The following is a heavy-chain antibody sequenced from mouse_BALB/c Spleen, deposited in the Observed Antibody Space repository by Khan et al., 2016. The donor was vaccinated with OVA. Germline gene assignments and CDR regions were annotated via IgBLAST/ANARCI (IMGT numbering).Heavy chain of an antibody. Sequence: EVQLLETGPGLVKPSQSLSLTCTVTGYSITSGYAWNWIRQFPGNKLEWMGYISYSGVTSYTPSLKSRISITRDTSKNQFFLQLNSVTTEDTATYYCARGNYYGYYFDYWGKGTTLTVSS. CDR2: ISYSGVT. V-gene: IGHV3-2*02. J-gene: IGHJ2*01. CDR3: ARGNYYGYYFDY. D-gene: IGHD1-1*01. CDR1: GYSITSGYA.